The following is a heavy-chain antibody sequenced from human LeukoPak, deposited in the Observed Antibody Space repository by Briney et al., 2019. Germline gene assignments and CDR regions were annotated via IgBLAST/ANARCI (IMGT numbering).Heavy chain of an antibody. CDR2: ISSSGSTI. CDR1: VLTFSSYE. J-gene: IGHJ4*02. V-gene: IGHV3-48*03. Sequence: GGSLRLSCAASVLTFSSYEVIWVRQAPGKGLEGVSYISSSGSTIYYADSVKGRFNISRDNAKNALYLQMNSLRVEDTAVYYCARGNRAEDGYFDYWGQGTLVTVSS. D-gene: IGHD1-14*01. CDR3: ARGNRAEDGYFDY.